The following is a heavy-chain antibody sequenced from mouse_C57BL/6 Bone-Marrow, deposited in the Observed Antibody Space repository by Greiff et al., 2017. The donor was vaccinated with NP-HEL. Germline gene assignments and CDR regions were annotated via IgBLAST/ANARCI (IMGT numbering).Heavy chain of an antibody. V-gene: IGHV14-3*01. Sequence: DVQLQESVAELVRPGASVKLSCTASGFNIKNTYMHWVKQRPEQGLEWIGRIDPANGNTKYSPKFQGKATITADTSSNTAYLQLSSLTSEDTAIYYCASLDYYGSSYEDYFDYWGQGTTLTVSS. D-gene: IGHD1-1*01. CDR3: ASLDYYGSSYEDYFDY. J-gene: IGHJ2*01. CDR2: IDPANGNT. CDR1: GFNIKNTY.